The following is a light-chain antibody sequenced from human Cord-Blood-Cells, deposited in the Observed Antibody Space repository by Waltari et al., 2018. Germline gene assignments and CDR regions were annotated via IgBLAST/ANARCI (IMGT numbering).Light chain of an antibody. CDR1: QSLLHSDGKTY. CDR2: EVS. CDR3: MQSIQLPVT. V-gene: IGKV2D-29*01. J-gene: IGKJ1*01. Sequence: DHVMTQTPLSMSVTPGQPGPIVCTSSQSLLHSDGKTYLHWSLQKPGQPPQLLISEVSNRFSGVPDRFSGSGSGTDFTLKISRVEAEDVGVYYCMQSIQLPVTFGQGTKVEIK.